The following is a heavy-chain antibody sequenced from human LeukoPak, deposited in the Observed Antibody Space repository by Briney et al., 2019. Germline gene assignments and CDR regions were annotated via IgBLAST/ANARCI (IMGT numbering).Heavy chain of an antibody. CDR3: AKDTGYYGSGNFDY. CDR2: ISYDGSNK. CDR1: GFTFSSYG. J-gene: IGHJ4*02. Sequence: GGSLRLSCAASGFTFSSYGMHWVRQAPGKGLEWVAVISYDGSNKYHADSVKGRFTISRDNSKNTLYLQMNSLRAEDTAVYYCAKDTGYYGSGNFDYWGQGALVTVSS. D-gene: IGHD3-10*01. V-gene: IGHV3-30*18.